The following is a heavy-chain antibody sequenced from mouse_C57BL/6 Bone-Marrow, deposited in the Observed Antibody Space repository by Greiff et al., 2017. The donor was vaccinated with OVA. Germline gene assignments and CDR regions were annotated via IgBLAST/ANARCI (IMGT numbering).Heavy chain of an antibody. J-gene: IGHJ1*03. CDR3: AIAVYYDYDVV. V-gene: IGHV1-74*01. CDR2: IHPSDSDT. Sequence: VKLQQPGAELVKPGASVKVSCKASSYTFTSYWMHWVKQRPGQGLEWIGRIHPSDSDTNYNQKFKGKATLTVDKSSSTAYMQLSSLTSEDAAVYYCAIAVYYDYDVVWGTGTTVTVSS. D-gene: IGHD2-4*01. CDR1: SYTFTSYW.